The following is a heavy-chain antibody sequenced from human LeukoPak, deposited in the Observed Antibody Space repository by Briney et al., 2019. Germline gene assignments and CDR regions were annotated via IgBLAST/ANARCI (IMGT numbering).Heavy chain of an antibody. CDR2: ICYSGST. Sequence: SETLSLTCTVSGGAIIGRRDYWGWIRQPPGKGLEWIASICYSGSTHYNPSLKSRVTISVDTSRNQFSLELRTATAADSAIYYCARNVSRGEPGGAFDIWGQGTMVTVSS. CDR1: GGAIIGRRDY. V-gene: IGHV4-39*01. J-gene: IGHJ3*02. CDR3: ARNVSRGEPGGAFDI. D-gene: IGHD3-16*01.